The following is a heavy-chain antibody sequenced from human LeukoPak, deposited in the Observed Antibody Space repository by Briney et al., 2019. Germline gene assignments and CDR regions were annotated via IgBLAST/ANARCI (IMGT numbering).Heavy chain of an antibody. CDR2: IYYSGST. CDR3: ARASITMVRGVPGWFDP. CDR1: GGSISSYY. D-gene: IGHD3-10*01. J-gene: IGHJ5*02. Sequence: SETLSLTCTVSGGSISSYYWSWIRQPPGKGLEWIGYIYYSGSTNYNPSLKSRVTISVDTSKNQFSLKLSSVPAADTAVYYCARASITMVRGVPGWFDPWGQGTLVTVSS. V-gene: IGHV4-59*08.